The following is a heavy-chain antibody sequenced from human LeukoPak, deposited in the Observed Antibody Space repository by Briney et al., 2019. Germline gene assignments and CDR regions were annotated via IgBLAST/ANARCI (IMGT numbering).Heavy chain of an antibody. CDR1: GFTFSSYA. CDR2: ISSSSSTI. J-gene: IGHJ6*03. V-gene: IGHV3-48*04. Sequence: TGGSLRLSCAASGFTFSSYAMSWVRQAPGKGLEWVSYISSSSSTIYYADSVKGRFTISRDNAKNSLYLQMNSLRAEDTAVYYCAREGQDSGITIFGVALTYYYMDVWGKGTTVTVSS. D-gene: IGHD3-3*01. CDR3: AREGQDSGITIFGVALTYYYMDV.